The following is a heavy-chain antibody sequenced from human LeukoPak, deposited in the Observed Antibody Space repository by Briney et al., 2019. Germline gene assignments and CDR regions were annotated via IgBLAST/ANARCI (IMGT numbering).Heavy chain of an antibody. CDR2: VSSSGTTM. J-gene: IGHJ4*02. CDR1: GFTFSSYS. CDR3: ARFRTLDY. Sequence: PGGSLRLSCAASGFTFSSYSMNWVRQAPGKGLEWISYVSSSGTTMYYADSVKGRFTISRDNAKNSLFLHMNSLRVEDTAVYYCARFRTLDYWGQGTLVTVSS. V-gene: IGHV3-48*01.